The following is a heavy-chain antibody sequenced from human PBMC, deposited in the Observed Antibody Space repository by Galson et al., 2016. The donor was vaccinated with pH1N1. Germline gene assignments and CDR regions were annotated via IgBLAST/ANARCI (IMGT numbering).Heavy chain of an antibody. Sequence: SVKVSCKASGGTFNNYPISWLRQAPGHGLEWMGSIIPIFGTANYAQKFQGRVTITADKSTSTAYMELSSLRSEDTAVYYCARGQASVSTSYYYGMAVWGQGTTVTVSS. CDR3: ARGQASVSTSYYYGMAV. CDR2: IIPIFGTA. J-gene: IGHJ6*02. D-gene: IGHD4-11*01. CDR1: GGTFNNYP. V-gene: IGHV1-69*06.